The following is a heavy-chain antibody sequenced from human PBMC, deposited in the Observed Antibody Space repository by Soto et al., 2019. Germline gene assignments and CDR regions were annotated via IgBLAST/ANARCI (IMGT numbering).Heavy chain of an antibody. D-gene: IGHD4-17*01. CDR2: ISSSSSYI. CDR3: ARDVQNDYGDYSDAFDI. V-gene: IGHV3-21*01. Sequence: GGSLRLSCAASGFTFSSYSMNWVRQAPGKGLEWVSSISSSSSYIYYADSVKGRFTISRDNAKNSLYLQMNSLRAEDTAVYYCARDVQNDYGDYSDAFDIWGQGTMVTVSS. CDR1: GFTFSSYS. J-gene: IGHJ3*02.